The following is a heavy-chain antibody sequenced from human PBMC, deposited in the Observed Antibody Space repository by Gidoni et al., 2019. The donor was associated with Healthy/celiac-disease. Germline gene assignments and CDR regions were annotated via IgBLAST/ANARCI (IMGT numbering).Heavy chain of an antibody. V-gene: IGHV3-30*18. J-gene: IGHJ4*02. Sequence: QVQLVESGGGVVQPGRSLRLSCAASGFTFSSYGMHWVRQAPGKGLEWLAVISYDGSNKYYADSVKGRFTISRDNSKNTLYLQMNSLRAEDTAVYYCAKAPGDYGDWITLDYWGQGTLVTVSS. D-gene: IGHD4-17*01. CDR3: AKAPGDYGDWITLDY. CDR1: GFTFSSYG. CDR2: ISYDGSNK.